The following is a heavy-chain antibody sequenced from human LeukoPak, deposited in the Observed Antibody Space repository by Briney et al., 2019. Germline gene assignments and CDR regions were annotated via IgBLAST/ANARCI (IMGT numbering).Heavy chain of an antibody. CDR1: GGSFSGYY. CDR3: ARRRSFRSWHIGRWFDP. V-gene: IGHV4-34*01. D-gene: IGHD6-13*01. CDR2: INHSGST. J-gene: IGHJ5*02. Sequence: PSETLSLTCAVPGGSFSGYYWNWIRQSPGKGLEWIGEINHSGSTHYNPSLKSRVTISVDTSQKQFSLRLTSVTAADTAVYYCARRRSFRSWHIGRWFDPWGQGTLVTVSS.